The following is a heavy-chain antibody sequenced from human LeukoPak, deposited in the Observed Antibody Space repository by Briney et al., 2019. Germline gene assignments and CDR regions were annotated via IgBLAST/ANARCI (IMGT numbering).Heavy chain of an antibody. D-gene: IGHD2-15*01. CDR2: VSYSGGT. Sequence: PSETLSLTCIVSGDSISTYYWSWVRQPPGKGLEWIGYVSYSGGTNYNPSLKSRLTISVDTSKNQFSMKLSSVTAADTAVYYCARGKYCSGGSCLYYYYGMDVWGQGTTVTVSS. CDR1: GDSISTYY. V-gene: IGHV4-59*01. J-gene: IGHJ6*02. CDR3: ARGKYCSGGSCLYYYYGMDV.